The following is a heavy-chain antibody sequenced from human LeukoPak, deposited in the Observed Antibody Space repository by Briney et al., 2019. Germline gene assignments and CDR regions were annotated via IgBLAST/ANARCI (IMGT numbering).Heavy chain of an antibody. D-gene: IGHD3-22*01. J-gene: IGHJ4*02. CDR1: GFTVSSNY. Sequence: PGGSLRLSCAASGFTVSSNYMNWVRQAPGKGLEWVSIIYSGGSTYYADSVRGRFTISRDNSKNTPYLQMNSLTAEDTAVYYCARWDSSGYHKYYFDHWGQGTLVTVSS. CDR2: IYSGGST. CDR3: ARWDSSGYHKYYFDH. V-gene: IGHV3-53*01.